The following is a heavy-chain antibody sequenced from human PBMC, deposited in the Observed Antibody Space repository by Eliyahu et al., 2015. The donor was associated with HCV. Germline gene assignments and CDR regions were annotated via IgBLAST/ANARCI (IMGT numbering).Heavy chain of an antibody. V-gene: IGHV3-49*03. CDR2: IRSEPYGGTT. D-gene: IGHD3-3*01. J-gene: IGHJ4*02. CDR3: TRDSLGTIFGVVIVFDY. Sequence: EVQLVESGGGLVQPGRSLRLSCTASGFPFGDFTVNWFRQAPGKGLEWVGFIRSEPYGGTTEYAASVKGRFTISRDDPKNIAYLQMNNLKTADTAVYYCTRDSLGTIFGVVIVFDYWGQGTLVTVSS. CDR1: GFPFGDFT.